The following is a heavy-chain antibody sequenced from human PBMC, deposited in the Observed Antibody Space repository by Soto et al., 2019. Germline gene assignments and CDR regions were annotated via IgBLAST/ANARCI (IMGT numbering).Heavy chain of an antibody. V-gene: IGHV5-10-1*01. CDR1: GYSFTSYS. CDR2: IDPSDSYT. D-gene: IGHD3-10*01. Sequence: GGTLKPSHTGPGYSFTSYSCRRVRQMPGKGLEWMGRIDPSDSYTNYSPSFQGHVTISADKSISTAYLQWSSLKASDTAMYYCARDRVQHYFDEWGQGTLVTVSS. CDR3: ARDRVQHYFDE. J-gene: IGHJ4*02.